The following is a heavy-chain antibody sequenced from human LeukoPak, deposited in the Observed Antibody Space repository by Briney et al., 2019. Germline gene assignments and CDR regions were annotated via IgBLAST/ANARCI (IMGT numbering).Heavy chain of an antibody. CDR2: ISYDGSDK. D-gene: IGHD6-19*01. V-gene: IGHV3-30*03. Sequence: GGSLRLSCAASGFTFSSYGMHWVRQAPGKGLEWVAIISYDGSDKYYADSVKGRLTISRDNSKSTLYLQMISLRTEDTAVYYCARADGSVAGPPSGHWGQGTLVTVSS. CDR3: ARADGSVAGPPSGH. CDR1: GFTFSSYG. J-gene: IGHJ4*02.